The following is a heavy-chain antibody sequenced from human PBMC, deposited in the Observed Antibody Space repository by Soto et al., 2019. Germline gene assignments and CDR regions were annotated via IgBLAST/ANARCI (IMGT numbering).Heavy chain of an antibody. CDR3: GTPPGGGGY. CDR2: IYSGGYT. CDR1: GFTVSNNY. J-gene: IGHJ4*02. V-gene: IGHV3-53*01. Sequence: EVQLVESGGGLIQPGGSLRLSCAVSGFTVSNNYMSWVRQAPGKGLEGVSVIYSGGYTAYGDSVKGRFTISRDNSKNTLSLQRKTLSAAGRAVVYGGTPPGGGGYWGQGTLVTVSS. D-gene: IGHD3-10*01.